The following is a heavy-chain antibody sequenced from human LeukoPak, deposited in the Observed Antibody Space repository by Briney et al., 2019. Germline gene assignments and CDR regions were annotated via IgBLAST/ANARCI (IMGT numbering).Heavy chain of an antibody. V-gene: IGHV3-74*01. D-gene: IGHD3-3*01. CDR1: GFTFSDYW. J-gene: IGHJ4*02. Sequence: GGSLRLSCAASGFTFSDYWMHWVRQAPGKGLVWVSLIHGDGSTTSYADSVQGRLTISRDNAKNTLYLQMNSLRAEDTAVYYCARSAYPYYFDYWGQGSLVTVSP. CDR3: ARSAYPYYFDY. CDR2: IHGDGSTT.